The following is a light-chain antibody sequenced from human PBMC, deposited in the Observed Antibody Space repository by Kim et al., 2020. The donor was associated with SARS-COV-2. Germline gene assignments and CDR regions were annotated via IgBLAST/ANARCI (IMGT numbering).Light chain of an antibody. CDR2: RNN. J-gene: IGLJ3*02. Sequence: RQTATLTCTGTSNDVGTEYATCLQQHQGHPPNLLSSRNNNRPSGISERFSASRSGDTASLTITGLQPEDEADYYCSAWDSSLSAWVFGGGTQLTVL. V-gene: IGLV10-54*01. CDR1: SNDVGTEY. CDR3: SAWDSSLSAWV.